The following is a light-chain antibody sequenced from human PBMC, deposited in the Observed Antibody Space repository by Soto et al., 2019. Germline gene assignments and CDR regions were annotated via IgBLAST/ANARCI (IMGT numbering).Light chain of an antibody. J-gene: IGKJ1*01. Sequence: DIPMKQSPSSLSASVGDRVTITCRASQAIRNDLAWFQQKPGKSPKRLIHAASTLQGGVPSRFSGSGSGTEFTLTISSLQPQDFATYYCQQNNSIPRTFGQGTKVDMK. V-gene: IGKV1-17*01. CDR1: QAIRND. CDR2: AAS. CDR3: QQNNSIPRT.